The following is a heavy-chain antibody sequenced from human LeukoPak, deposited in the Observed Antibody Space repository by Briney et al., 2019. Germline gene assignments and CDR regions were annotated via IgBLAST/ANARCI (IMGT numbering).Heavy chain of an antibody. J-gene: IGHJ4*02. CDR1: GGSISSSSYY. Sequence: SETLSLTCTVSGGSISSSSYYWGWIRQPPGKGLEWIGSIYYSGSTYYNPSLKSRVTISVDTSKNQFSLKLSFVTAADTAVYYCARHESYYDILTGYSDGLAFDYWGQGTLVTVSS. CDR3: ARHESYYDILTGYSDGLAFDY. D-gene: IGHD3-9*01. CDR2: IYYSGST. V-gene: IGHV4-39*01.